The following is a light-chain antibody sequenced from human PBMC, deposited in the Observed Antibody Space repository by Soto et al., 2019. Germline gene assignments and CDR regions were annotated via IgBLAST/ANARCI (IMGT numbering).Light chain of an antibody. CDR2: AAS. CDR1: QGISSY. Sequence: DIQLTQSPCFLSASVGDVVTITCRASQGISSYLAWYQQKPGKAPKLLIYAASTLQSGVPSRFSGSGSGTEFTLTISSLQPEDFATYYCQKLNSYPITFGQGTRLEIK. CDR3: QKLNSYPIT. V-gene: IGKV1-9*01. J-gene: IGKJ5*01.